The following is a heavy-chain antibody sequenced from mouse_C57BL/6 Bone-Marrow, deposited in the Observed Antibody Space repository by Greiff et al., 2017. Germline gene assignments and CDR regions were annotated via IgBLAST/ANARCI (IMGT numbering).Heavy chain of an antibody. CDR1: GFNIKDDY. Sequence: VQLQQSGAELVRPGASVTLSCTASGFNIKDDYMHWVKQRPEQGLEWIGWIDPENGDTAYASKFQGKATITADTSSNTAYLQLSSLTAEDTAVYYCTTCYGSSYWYFDVWGTGTTVTVSS. CDR3: TTCYGSSYWYFDV. CDR2: IDPENGDT. D-gene: IGHD1-1*01. J-gene: IGHJ1*03. V-gene: IGHV14-4*01.